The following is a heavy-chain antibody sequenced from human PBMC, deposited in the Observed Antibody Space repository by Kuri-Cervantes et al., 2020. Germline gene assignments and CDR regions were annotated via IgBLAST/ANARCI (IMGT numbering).Heavy chain of an antibody. CDR1: GFTFDDYA. D-gene: IGHD1-1*01. V-gene: IGHV3-9*01. Sequence: SLRLSCAASGFTFDDYAMHWVRQVPGKGLEWVSGISWNSGIIGYADSVKGRFTISRDNAKNFLYLQISSLRAEDTALYYCARDIGLEPEVLDYWGQGTLVTVSS. J-gene: IGHJ4*02. CDR3: ARDIGLEPEVLDY. CDR2: ISWNSGII.